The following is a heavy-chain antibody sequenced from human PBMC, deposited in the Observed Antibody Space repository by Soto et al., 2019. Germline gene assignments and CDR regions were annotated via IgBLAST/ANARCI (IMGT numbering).Heavy chain of an antibody. CDR1: GYNFNNFL. CDR3: ARVYYDSSGFYHEDH. V-gene: IGHV1-18*01. D-gene: IGHD3-22*01. J-gene: IGHJ1*01. Sequence: QVKLVQSGPEVKKPGASVMVSCQASGYNFNNFLISWVRQAPGQGPEWVGWISADNGDTNYGQKFLGRVTMTTDTLTSTAYMDLRSLRADDTAVYCCARVYYDSSGFYHEDHWGQGTLISVSS. CDR2: ISADNGDT.